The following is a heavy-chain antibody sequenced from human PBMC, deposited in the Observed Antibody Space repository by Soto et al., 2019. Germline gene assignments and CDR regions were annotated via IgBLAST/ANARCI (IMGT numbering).Heavy chain of an antibody. J-gene: IGHJ4*02. CDR2: IKSKTDGGTT. CDR1: GFTFSNAW. CDR3: TTNYYDSSGPWDY. D-gene: IGHD3-22*01. V-gene: IGHV3-15*01. Sequence: GGSLRLSCAASGFTFSNAWISWVRQAPWKGLEWVGRIKSKTDGGTTDYAAPVKGRFTISRDDSKNTLYLQMNSLKTEDTAVYYCTTNYYDSSGPWDYWGQGILVTVYS.